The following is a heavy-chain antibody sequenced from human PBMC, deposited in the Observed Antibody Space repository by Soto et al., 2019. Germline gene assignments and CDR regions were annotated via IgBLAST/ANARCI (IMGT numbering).Heavy chain of an antibody. V-gene: IGHV4-34*01. CDR1: GGSFSGYY. J-gene: IGHJ6*02. CDR3: ARGITQNPPEGNYYYYGMDV. Sequence: SETLSLTCAVYGGSFSGYYWSWIRQPPGKGLEWIGEINHSGSTNYNPSLKSRVTISVDTSKNQFSLKLSSVTAADTAVYYCARGITQNPPEGNYYYYGMDVWGQGTTVTVSS. D-gene: IGHD3-3*01. CDR2: INHSGST.